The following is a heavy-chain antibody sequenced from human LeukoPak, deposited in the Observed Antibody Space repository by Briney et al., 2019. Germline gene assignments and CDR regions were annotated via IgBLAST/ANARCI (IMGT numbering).Heavy chain of an antibody. Sequence: SSETLSLTCTVSGGSVSSGSYFWSWIRQPPGKGREWIGYIYYSGSTNYNPSLKSRVTISVDTSKNQFSLKLSSVTAADTAVYYCAREPHDYGAVPGIWGQGTMVTVSS. CDR3: AREPHDYGAVPGI. J-gene: IGHJ3*02. CDR2: IYYSGST. V-gene: IGHV4-61*01. D-gene: IGHD4-17*01. CDR1: GGSVSSGSYF.